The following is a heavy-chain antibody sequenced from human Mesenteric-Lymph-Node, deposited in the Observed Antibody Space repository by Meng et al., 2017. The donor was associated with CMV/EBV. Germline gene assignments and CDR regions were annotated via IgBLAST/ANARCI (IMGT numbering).Heavy chain of an antibody. D-gene: IGHD1-26*01. CDR2: IYHNGNT. CDR3: ARIGFVGSAMLFDY. Sequence: SGGSISRGGYYWSWIRQHPGKGPEFVGYIYHNGNTYYNPSLKSRLTISMDTSKNQFSLELTSVTAADTALYYCARIGFVGSAMLFDYWGQGTLVTVSS. J-gene: IGHJ4*02. V-gene: IGHV4-31*02. CDR1: GGSISRGGYY.